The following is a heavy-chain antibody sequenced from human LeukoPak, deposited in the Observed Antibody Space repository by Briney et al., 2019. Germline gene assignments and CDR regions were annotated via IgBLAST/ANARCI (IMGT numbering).Heavy chain of an antibody. CDR1: GLTFSNLG. D-gene: IGHD6-13*01. CDR3: AREVSQKAAANMWDYYYYHYMDV. Sequence: GGSLRLSCAASGLTFSNLGMSWVRQAPGKGPEWLSTINENARNTHYADSVKGRFTISRDNSRNMVYLQMDSLRAEDTAVYYCAREVSQKAAANMWDYYYYHYMDVWGKGTTVTVSS. J-gene: IGHJ6*03. V-gene: IGHV3-23*01. CDR2: INENARNT.